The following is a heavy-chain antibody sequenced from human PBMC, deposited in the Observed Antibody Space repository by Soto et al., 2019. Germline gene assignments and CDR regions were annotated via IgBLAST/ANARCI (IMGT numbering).Heavy chain of an antibody. CDR2: IVVGSGNT. D-gene: IGHD3-3*01. Sequence: SVKVSCKASGFTFTSSAVQWVRQARGQRLEWIGWIVVGSGNTNYAQKFQERVTITRDMSTSTAYMELSSLRSEDTAVYYCAAAYYDFWSGYRSFDYWGQGTLVTVSS. CDR3: AAAYYDFWSGYRSFDY. J-gene: IGHJ4*02. V-gene: IGHV1-58*01. CDR1: GFTFTSSA.